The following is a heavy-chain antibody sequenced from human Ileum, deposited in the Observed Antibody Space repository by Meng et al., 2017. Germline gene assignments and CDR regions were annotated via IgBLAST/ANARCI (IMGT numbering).Heavy chain of an antibody. J-gene: IGHJ4*02. Sequence: QGQPQQCGAVLLNLSEPLHLTCAVYGVYFRCYCWSWIRQPPEKGLQWIGEIHHSGSTNYNPSLKSRVPTSVDTSKNQFSLKLTSVTAADTAVYYCARGAWLVRGVIISSFDYWGQGALVTVSS. CDR3: ARGAWLVRGVIISSFDY. CDR2: IHHSGST. CDR1: GVYFRCYC. V-gene: IGHV4-34*01. D-gene: IGHD3-10*01.